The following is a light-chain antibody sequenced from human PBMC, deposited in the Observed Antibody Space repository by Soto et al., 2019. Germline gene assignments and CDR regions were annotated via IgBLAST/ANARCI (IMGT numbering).Light chain of an antibody. J-gene: IGLJ2*01. V-gene: IGLV7-43*01. CDR3: VLYYGGAHVV. CDR1: TGPVTTSHY. CDR2: STT. Sequence: QTVVTQEPSLTVSPGWTVTLTCASSTGPVTTSHYPNWFQQKPGQPPRSLIYSTTNTHSWTPARFSGSLLGGKAALTLSGVLPEDEADYYCVLYYGGAHVVFGGGTKLTVL.